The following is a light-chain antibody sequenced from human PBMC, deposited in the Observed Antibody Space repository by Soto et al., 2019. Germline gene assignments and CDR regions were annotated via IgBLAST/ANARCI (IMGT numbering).Light chain of an antibody. CDR2: GAS. J-gene: IGKJ5*01. Sequence: VLAQSPGTLSLSPGERDTLSCRTSQIVSSSSLAWYQQKPGQAPRLLIYGASSRATGIPYRFSGSGSGTDFTLTISRLEPEDFAVFFCQQYGSSLPITFGQGTRLEIK. CDR3: QQYGSSLPIT. V-gene: IGKV3-20*01. CDR1: QIVSSSS.